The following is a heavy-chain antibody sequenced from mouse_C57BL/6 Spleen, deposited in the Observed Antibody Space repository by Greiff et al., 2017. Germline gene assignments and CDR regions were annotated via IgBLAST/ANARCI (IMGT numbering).Heavy chain of an antibody. CDR2: IYPGDGDT. D-gene: IGHD2-5*01. Sequence: QVQLQQSGPELVKPGASVKISCKASGYAFSSSWMNWVKQRPGKGLEWIGRIYPGDGDTNYNGKFKGKATLTADKSSSTAYMQLSSLTSEDSAVYFCAREAYYRNYWGQGTLVTVSA. J-gene: IGHJ3*01. CDR3: AREAYYRNY. CDR1: GYAFSSSW. V-gene: IGHV1-82*01.